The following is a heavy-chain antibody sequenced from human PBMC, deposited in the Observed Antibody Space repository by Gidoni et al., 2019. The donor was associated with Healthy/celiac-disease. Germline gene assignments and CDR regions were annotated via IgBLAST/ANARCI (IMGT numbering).Heavy chain of an antibody. CDR1: GYTLTSYG. V-gene: IGHV1-8*01. Sequence: QVQLVQSGTEVKKPGASVKVSCKDCGYTLTSYGINWVRQATGQGLEWMGWMNPNSGNTGYAQKFRGRVTMTRNTSISTAYMELISLRSEDTAVYYCARSSIIVVVSIYYDYGIDVWGQGTTVTVSS. J-gene: IGHJ6*02. CDR3: ARSSIIVVVSIYYDYGIDV. D-gene: IGHD3-22*01. CDR2: MNPNSGNT.